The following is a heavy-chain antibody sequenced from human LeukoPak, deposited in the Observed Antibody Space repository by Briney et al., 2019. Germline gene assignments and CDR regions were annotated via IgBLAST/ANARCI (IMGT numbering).Heavy chain of an antibody. CDR3: ARELYCSGGSCYHFDY. D-gene: IGHD2-15*01. CDR2: IAPSDSHT. V-gene: IGHV5-10-1*01. Sequence: GESLKISCKVSGYSFPSYWITWVRQMPGKGLEWMGRIAPSDSHTNYSPSLEGHVTISVDKSISTAYLQWSSLKASDTAMYYCARELYCSGGSCYHFDYWGQGTLVTVSS. CDR1: GYSFPSYW. J-gene: IGHJ4*02.